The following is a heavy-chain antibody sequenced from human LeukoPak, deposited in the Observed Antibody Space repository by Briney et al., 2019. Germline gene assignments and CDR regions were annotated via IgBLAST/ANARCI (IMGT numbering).Heavy chain of an antibody. D-gene: IGHD6-13*01. CDR2: IYHSGST. V-gene: IGHV4-39*07. CDR1: GGSISSSSYY. CDR3: ANFYSSSWHLDY. Sequence: PSETLSLTCTVSGGSISSSSYYWGWIRQPPGKGLEWIGSIYHSGSTYYNPSLKSRVTISVDTSQNQFSLRLSSVTAADTAVYYCANFYSSSWHLDYWGQGTLVTVSS. J-gene: IGHJ4*02.